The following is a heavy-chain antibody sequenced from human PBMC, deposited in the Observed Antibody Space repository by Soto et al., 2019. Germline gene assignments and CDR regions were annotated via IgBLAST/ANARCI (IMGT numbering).Heavy chain of an antibody. D-gene: IGHD3-10*01. CDR1: GVTFSNYA. CDR3: AKQRADYGSGADTFYFDS. J-gene: IGHJ4*02. Sequence: GGSLRLSCTVSGVTFSNYAMNWVRQAPGKGLEWVSSLSGSGGTTYYADSVKGRFIISRDNSKNTLYLLMNSLRAEDTAPYYCAKQRADYGSGADTFYFDSWGQGALVTVSS. CDR2: LSGSGGTT. V-gene: IGHV3-23*01.